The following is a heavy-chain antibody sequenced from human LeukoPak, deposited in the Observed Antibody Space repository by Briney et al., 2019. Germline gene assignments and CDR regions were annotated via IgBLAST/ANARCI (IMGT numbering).Heavy chain of an antibody. J-gene: IGHJ4*02. CDR2: ISSSGSTI. CDR1: EFTFSSYG. D-gene: IGHD3-22*01. CDR3: ARTYYDSSGHRNFDY. Sequence: GGSLRLSCAASEFTFSSYGMSWVRQAPGKGLEWVSYISSSGSTIYYADSVKGRFTISRDNAKNSLYLQMNSLRAEDTAVYYCARTYYDSSGHRNFDYWGQGTLVTVSS. V-gene: IGHV3-48*03.